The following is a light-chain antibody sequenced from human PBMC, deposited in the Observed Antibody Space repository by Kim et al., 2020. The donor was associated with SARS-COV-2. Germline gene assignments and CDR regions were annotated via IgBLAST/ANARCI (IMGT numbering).Light chain of an antibody. J-gene: IGKJ4*01. Sequence: DIQMTQSPSSLSASVGDRVTITCQTSQDIRRNLNWYQQKPGKAPKLVIFDASNLETGVPPRFSGSGSGTQFTFTISSLQPEDAATYFCQQYDPFRTFGGGTKVDIK. CDR2: DAS. CDR3: QQYDPFRT. CDR1: QDIRRN. V-gene: IGKV1-33*01.